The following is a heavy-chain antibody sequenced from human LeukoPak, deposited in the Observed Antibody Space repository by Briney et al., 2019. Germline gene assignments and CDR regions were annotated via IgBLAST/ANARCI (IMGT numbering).Heavy chain of an antibody. CDR1: EFTFSSYS. CDR3: ARIRSSGYLTFDY. J-gene: IGHJ4*02. D-gene: IGHD3-22*01. V-gene: IGHV3-48*01. Sequence: GGSLRLSCAASEFTFSSYSTNWVRQAPGKGLEWVSYITNSGNSKSYADSVKGRFTISRDNTKNSLYLQMNGLRAEDTAVYYCARIRSSGYLTFDYWGQGILVTVSS. CDR2: ITNSGNSK.